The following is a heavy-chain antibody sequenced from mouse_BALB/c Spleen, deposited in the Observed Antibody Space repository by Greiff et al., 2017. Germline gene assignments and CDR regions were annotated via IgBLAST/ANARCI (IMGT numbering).Heavy chain of an antibody. V-gene: IGHV2-2*02. CDR1: GFSLTSYG. Sequence: VQLQQSGPGLVQPSQSLSITCTVSGFSLTSYGVHWVRQSPGKGLEWLGVIWSGGSTDYNAAFISRLSISKDNSKSQVFFKMNSLQANDTAIYYCARVGLRREGYAMDYWGQGTSVTVSS. CDR2: IWSGGST. CDR3: ARVGLRREGYAMDY. J-gene: IGHJ4*01. D-gene: IGHD2-4*01.